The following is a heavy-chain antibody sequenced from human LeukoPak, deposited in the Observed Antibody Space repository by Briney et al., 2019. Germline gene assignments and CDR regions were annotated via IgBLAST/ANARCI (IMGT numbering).Heavy chain of an antibody. CDR3: ARHSYSSGSGD. Sequence: SETLSLTCTVSGGAISSYYWSWIRQPPGKGLEWIGYIYYSVSTNNNPSLKSRVTISVDTSKNQFSLKLSSVTAADTAVYYCARHSYSSGSGDWGQGTLVTVSS. CDR1: GGAISSYY. J-gene: IGHJ4*02. CDR2: IYYSVST. V-gene: IGHV4-59*08. D-gene: IGHD6-19*01.